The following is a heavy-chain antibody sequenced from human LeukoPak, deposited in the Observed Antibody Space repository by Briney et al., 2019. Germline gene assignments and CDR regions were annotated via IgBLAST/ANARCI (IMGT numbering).Heavy chain of an antibody. V-gene: IGHV4-59*01. CDR3: ADNGDYYDSSGYYYPNPYFDY. J-gene: IGHJ4*02. CDR2: IYYSGST. Sequence: SETLSPTCTVSGGSISSYYWSWIRQPPGKGLEWIGYIYYSGSTNYNPSLKSRVTISVDTSKNQFSLKLSSVTAADTAVYYCADNGDYYDSSGYYYPNPYFDYWGQGTLVTVSS. D-gene: IGHD3-22*01. CDR1: GGSISSYY.